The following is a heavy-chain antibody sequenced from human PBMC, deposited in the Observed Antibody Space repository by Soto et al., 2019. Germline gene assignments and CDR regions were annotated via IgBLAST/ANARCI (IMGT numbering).Heavy chain of an antibody. J-gene: IGHJ6*02. D-gene: IGHD5-18*01. CDR2: INHSGST. CDR1: GGSFSGYY. V-gene: IGHV4-34*01. CDR3: ARTRYSYGYYYYGMDV. Sequence: SETLSLTCAVYGGSFSGYYWSWIRQPPGKGLEWIGEINHSGSTNYNPSLKSRVTISVDTSKNQFSLKLSSVTAADTAVYYCARTRYSYGYYYYGMDVWGQGTTVTVS.